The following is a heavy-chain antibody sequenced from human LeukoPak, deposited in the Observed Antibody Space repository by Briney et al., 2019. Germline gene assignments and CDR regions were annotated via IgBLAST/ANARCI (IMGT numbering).Heavy chain of an antibody. CDR3: AREAVDFWSGRGAFDI. CDR1: GFTVSSNY. D-gene: IGHD3-3*01. J-gene: IGHJ3*02. V-gene: IGHV3-53*01. CDR2: IYSGGST. Sequence: GGSLRLSRAASGFTVSSNYMSWVRQAPGKGLEWVSVIYSGGSTYYADSVKGRFTISRDNSKNTLYLRMNSLRDEDTAVYYCAREAVDFWSGRGAFDIWGQGTMVTVSS.